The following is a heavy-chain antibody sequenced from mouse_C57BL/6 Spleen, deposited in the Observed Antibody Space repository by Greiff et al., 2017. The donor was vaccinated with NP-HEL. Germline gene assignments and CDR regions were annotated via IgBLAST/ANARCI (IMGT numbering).Heavy chain of an antibody. CDR2: IRYSGST. CDR3: ARGSSGYDAMDC. Sequence: EVKRVESGPGMVKPSQSLSLTCTVTGYSITSGYDWHWIRHFPGNHLEWMGYIRYSGSTNYNPSLKSRISITHDTSKNHFFLKLNSVTTEDTATDYCARGSSGYDAMDCWGQGTSVTVSS. V-gene: IGHV3-1*01. CDR1: GYSITSGYD. D-gene: IGHD3-2*02. J-gene: IGHJ4*01.